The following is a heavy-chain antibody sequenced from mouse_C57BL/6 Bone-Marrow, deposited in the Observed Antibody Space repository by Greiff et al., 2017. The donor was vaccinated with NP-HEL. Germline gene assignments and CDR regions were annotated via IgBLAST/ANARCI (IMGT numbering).Heavy chain of an antibody. CDR1: GFSFNTYA. V-gene: IGHV10-1*01. CDR3: VREPSLFYYMDY. J-gene: IGHJ4*01. D-gene: IGHD2-1*01. CDR2: IRSKSNNYAT. Sequence: EVMLVESGGGLVQPKGSLKLSCAASGFSFNTYAMNWVRQAPGKGLEWVARIRSKSNNYATYYADSVKDRFTISRDDSESMLYLQMNNLKTEDTAMYYCVREPSLFYYMDYWGQGTSVTVSS.